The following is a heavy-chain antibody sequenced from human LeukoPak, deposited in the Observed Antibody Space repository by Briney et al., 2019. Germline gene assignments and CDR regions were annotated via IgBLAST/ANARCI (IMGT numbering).Heavy chain of an antibody. CDR2: ISANSEDS. V-gene: IGHV3-23*01. CDR1: GFTFGGYA. Sequence: PGGSLRLSCTASGFTFGGYAMTWVRLAPGKGLEWVSSISANSEDSYYADPVKGRFTISRDNSRSTLYLQMDSLRADDTAVYYCGRTIAQYSNTWLYYFYGLDVWGQGTTVTVSS. CDR3: GRTIAQYSNTWLYYFYGLDV. D-gene: IGHD1-7*01. J-gene: IGHJ6*02.